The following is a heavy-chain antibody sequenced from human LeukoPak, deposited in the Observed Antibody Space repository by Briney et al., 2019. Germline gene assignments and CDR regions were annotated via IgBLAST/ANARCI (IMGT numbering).Heavy chain of an antibody. V-gene: IGHV1-46*01. D-gene: IGHD2-2*01. CDR3: ARFPVGYHDY. J-gene: IGHJ4*02. CDR2: INPSGGST. CDR1: GYTFTSYY. Sequence: ASVKVSCKASGYTFTSYYMHWVRQAPGQGLEWMGIINPSGGSTSYARKFQGRVTMTRDTSTSTAYMELRSLRSDDTAVYYCARFPVGYHDYWGQGTLVTVSS.